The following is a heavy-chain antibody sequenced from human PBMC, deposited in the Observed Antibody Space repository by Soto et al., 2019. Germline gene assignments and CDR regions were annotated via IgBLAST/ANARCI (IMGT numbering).Heavy chain of an antibody. CDR3: TTDRPFTGGGVITT. CDR2: IKSKVDGGTT. D-gene: IGHD3-10*01. Sequence: GGSLRLSCAASGFPFANVWITWVRQAPGKGLEWVGRIKSKVDGGTTDYAASVNGRYTISRDDSKSTLYLQMNSLKTEDTAVYYCTTDRPFTGGGVITTWGQGTMVTVSS. CDR1: GFPFANVW. J-gene: IGHJ3*01. V-gene: IGHV3-15*01.